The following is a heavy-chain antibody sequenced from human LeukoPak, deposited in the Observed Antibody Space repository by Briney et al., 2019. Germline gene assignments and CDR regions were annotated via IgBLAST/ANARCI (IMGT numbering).Heavy chain of an antibody. V-gene: IGHV3-30*18. J-gene: IGHJ4*02. CDR3: AKDYWPYDSNPRYYFDY. D-gene: IGHD3-22*01. Sequence: GGSLRLSCAASGFTFSSYGMHWVRQAPGKGLEWVAVISYDGSNKYYADSVKGRFTISRDNSKNTLYLQMNSLRAEDTAVYYCAKDYWPYDSNPRYYFDYWGQGTLVTVSS. CDR1: GFTFSSYG. CDR2: ISYDGSNK.